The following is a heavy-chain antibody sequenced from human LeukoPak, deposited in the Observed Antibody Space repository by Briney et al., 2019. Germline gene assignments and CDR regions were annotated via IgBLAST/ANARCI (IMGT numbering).Heavy chain of an antibody. CDR3: AKSRGVGYFDY. CDR2: ISWNSGSI. D-gene: IGHD2-2*01. Sequence: GGSLRLSCAASGFTFDDYAMHWVRQAPGKGLEWVSGISWNSGSIGYADSVKGRFTISRDNAKNSLYLQMNSLRAEDTALYYCAKSRGVGYFDYWGQGTLVTVSS. J-gene: IGHJ4*02. CDR1: GFTFDDYA. V-gene: IGHV3-9*01.